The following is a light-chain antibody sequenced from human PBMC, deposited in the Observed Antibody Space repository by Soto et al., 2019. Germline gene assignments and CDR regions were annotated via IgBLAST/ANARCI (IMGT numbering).Light chain of an antibody. CDR2: GAS. CDR3: QQYSDWPLT. CDR1: QTLYNN. Sequence: EIVMTQSPATLSVSPGERATLSCRASQTLYNNLAWYQQKLGQAPRLLIYGASARATDIPARFSGSGSGTEFTLTISGLQSEVFAIYYCQQYSDWPLTFGGGTKVEIK. V-gene: IGKV3-15*01. J-gene: IGKJ4*01.